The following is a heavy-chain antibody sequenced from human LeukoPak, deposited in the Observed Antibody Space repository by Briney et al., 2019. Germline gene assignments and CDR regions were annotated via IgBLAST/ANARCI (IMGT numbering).Heavy chain of an antibody. D-gene: IGHD6-19*01. J-gene: IGHJ3*02. Sequence: ASVKVSCKVSGYTLTELSMHWVRQAPGKGLEWMGGFDPEDGETIYAQKFQGRVTMTEDTSTDTAYMELSSLRSEDTAVYYCATQTDSLIPPWLVQGAFDIWGQGTMVTVSS. V-gene: IGHV1-24*01. CDR1: GYTLTELS. CDR2: FDPEDGET. CDR3: ATQTDSLIPPWLVQGAFDI.